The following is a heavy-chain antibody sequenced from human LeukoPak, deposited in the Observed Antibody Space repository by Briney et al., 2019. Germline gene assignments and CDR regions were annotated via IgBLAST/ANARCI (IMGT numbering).Heavy chain of an antibody. CDR3: AKETGSGSYYEYYFDY. V-gene: IGHV3-30*18. CDR2: ISYDGSNK. CDR1: GFTFSTYG. J-gene: IGHJ4*02. Sequence: PERSLRLSCVASGFTFSTYGMHWVRQAPGKGLEWVAVISYDGSNKYYADSVKGRFTISRDNSKNTLYLQMNSLRAEDTAVYYCAKETGSGSYYEYYFDYWGQGTLVTVSS. D-gene: IGHD3-10*01.